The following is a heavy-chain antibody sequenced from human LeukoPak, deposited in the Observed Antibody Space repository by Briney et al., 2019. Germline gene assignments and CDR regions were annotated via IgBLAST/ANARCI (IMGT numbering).Heavy chain of an antibody. CDR2: IIPIFGTA. V-gene: IGHV1-69*13. Sequence: ASVKVSCKASGGTFSSYAISWVRQAPGQGLEWMGGIIPIFGTANYAQKFRGRVTITADESTSTAYMELSSLRSEDTAVYYCARKGYYYGSNWFDPWGQGTLVTVSS. CDR3: ARKGYYYGSNWFDP. D-gene: IGHD3-10*01. J-gene: IGHJ5*02. CDR1: GGTFSSYA.